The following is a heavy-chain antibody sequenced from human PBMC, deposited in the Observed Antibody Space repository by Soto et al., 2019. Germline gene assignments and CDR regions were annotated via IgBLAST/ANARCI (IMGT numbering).Heavy chain of an antibody. CDR1: GFTFSSYG. CDR3: AKDSKYYDILTGYYNRYYCDGMDV. Sequence: GGSLRLSCAASGFTFSSYGMHWVRQAPGKGLEWVAVISYDGSNKYYADSVKGRFTISRDNSKNTLYLQMNSLRAEDTAVYYCAKDSKYYDILTGYYNRYYCDGMDVWGQGTTVTVSS. V-gene: IGHV3-30*18. CDR2: ISYDGSNK. D-gene: IGHD3-9*01. J-gene: IGHJ6*02.